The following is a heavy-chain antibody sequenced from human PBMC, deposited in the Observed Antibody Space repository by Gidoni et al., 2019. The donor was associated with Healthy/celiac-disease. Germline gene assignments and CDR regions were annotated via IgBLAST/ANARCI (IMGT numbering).Heavy chain of an antibody. V-gene: IGHV4-34*01. D-gene: IGHD5-12*01. CDR2: INHSGST. J-gene: IGHJ4*02. CDR3: ARGSRRLRLPPRPYYFDY. CDR1: GGSFSGYY. Sequence: QVQLQQWGAGLLKPSETLSLTCAVYGGSFSGYYWSWIRQPPGKGLEWIGEINHSGSTNYNPSLKSRVTISVDTSKNQFSLKLSSVTAADTAVYYCARGSRRLRLPPRPYYFDYWGQGTLVTVSS.